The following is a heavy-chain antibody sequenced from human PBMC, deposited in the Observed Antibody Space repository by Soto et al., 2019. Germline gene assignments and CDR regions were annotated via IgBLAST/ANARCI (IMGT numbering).Heavy chain of an antibody. D-gene: IGHD4-17*01. CDR3: AKDYGDYDAFDI. CDR1: GFTFSSYA. V-gene: IGHV3-23*01. Sequence: EGQLLESGGGLVQPGGSLRLSCAASGFTFSSYAMIWVRQAPGKGLQWVSTIRGSGAYTYYGDSLKGRFTIFRDNFKNTLYLQMDSLKAEDTAVYFCAKDYGDYDAFDIWGQGTMVTVSS. J-gene: IGHJ3*02. CDR2: IRGSGAYT.